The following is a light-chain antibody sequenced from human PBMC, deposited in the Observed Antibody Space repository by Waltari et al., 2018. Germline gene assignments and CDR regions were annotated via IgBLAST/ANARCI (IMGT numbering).Light chain of an antibody. J-gene: IGLJ2*01. V-gene: IGLV2-14*03. CDR2: DVN. CDR3: SAYISSSTLEL. CDR1: SSDVGGYNY. Sequence: QSALTQPASVSGSPGQSITISCPGPSSDVGGYNYVSCYQQHPGKAPKLMIFDVNNRPSGVSNRFSGSKSGNTASLTISGLQAEDEADYYCSAYISSSTLELFGGGTRLTVL.